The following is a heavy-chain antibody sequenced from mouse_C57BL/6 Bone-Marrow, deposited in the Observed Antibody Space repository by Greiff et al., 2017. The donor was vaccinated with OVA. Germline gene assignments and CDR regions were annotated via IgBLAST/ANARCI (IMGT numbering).Heavy chain of an antibody. V-gene: IGHV1-50*01. CDR1: GYTFTSYW. CDR2: IDPSDGYT. Sequence: QVQLQQPGAELVKPGASVKLSCKASGYTFTSYWMQWVKQRPGQGLEWIGEIDPSDGYTNYNQKFKGKATLTVDTSSSTAYMQLSSLTSEDSAVYYCARSPITTVGADYWGQGTTLTVSS. CDR3: ARSPITTVGADY. J-gene: IGHJ2*01. D-gene: IGHD1-1*01.